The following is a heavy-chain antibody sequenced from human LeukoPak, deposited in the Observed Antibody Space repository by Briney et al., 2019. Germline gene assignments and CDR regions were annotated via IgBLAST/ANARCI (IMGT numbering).Heavy chain of an antibody. CDR1: GGSISSSSYY. CDR2: IYYSGRT. Sequence: SETLSLTCTVSGGSISSSSYYWGWIRQPPGKGLECIGSIYYSGRTYYNPSLKSRVTISVDTSKNQFSLKLTYVTAADTAVYFCARGPGLHTGESFDYWGQGILVTVSS. CDR3: ARGPGLHTGESFDY. V-gene: IGHV4-39*07. D-gene: IGHD2-8*02. J-gene: IGHJ4*02.